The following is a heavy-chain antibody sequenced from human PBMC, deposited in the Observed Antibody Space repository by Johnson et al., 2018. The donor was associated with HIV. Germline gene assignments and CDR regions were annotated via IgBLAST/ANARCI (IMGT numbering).Heavy chain of an antibody. CDR1: GFTFSSYG. J-gene: IGHJ3*01. D-gene: IGHD1-26*01. Sequence: QVHLVESGGGVVQPGKSLRLSCAASGFTFSSYGLHWVRQAPCKGLEWVAVISFDGRNKFYADSVKGRFTISRDNSKNTLYLQMNSLRAEDTAVYYCVRDRSTYSGSYYGWDAFALWGQGTMVTVSS. CDR3: VRDRSTYSGSYYGWDAFAL. V-gene: IGHV3-30*04. CDR2: ISFDGRNK.